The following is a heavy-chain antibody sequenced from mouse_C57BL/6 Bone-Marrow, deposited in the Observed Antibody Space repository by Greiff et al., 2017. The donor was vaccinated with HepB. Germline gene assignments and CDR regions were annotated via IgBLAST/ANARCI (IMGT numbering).Heavy chain of an antibody. Sequence: VQGVESGPGLVAPSQSLSITCTVSGFSLTSYAISWVRQPPGKGLEWLGVIWTGGGTNYNSALKSRLSISKDNSKSQVFLKMNSLQTDDTARYYCSLSSIVTTGRSYWYFDVCCTVTTVTVSS. J-gene: IGHJ1*03. CDR2: IWTGGGT. CDR3: SLSSIVTTGRSYWYFDV. CDR1: GFSLTSYA. V-gene: IGHV2-9-1*01. D-gene: IGHD2-2*01.